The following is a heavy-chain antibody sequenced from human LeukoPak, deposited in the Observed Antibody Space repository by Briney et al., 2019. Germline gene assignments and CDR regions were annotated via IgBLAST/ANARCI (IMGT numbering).Heavy chain of an antibody. CDR1: GFTFSSYG. J-gene: IGHJ4*02. CDR2: ISGSGATT. Sequence: PGGSLRLSCAASGFTFSSYGMSWVRQAPGKGLEWVSTISGSGATTYYADSVNGRFTISRDNSKNTLYLQMNSLRAEDTAVYYCAKDRMYYYDSSGYQDYWGQGTLVTVSS. V-gene: IGHV3-23*01. CDR3: AKDRMYYYDSSGYQDY. D-gene: IGHD3-22*01.